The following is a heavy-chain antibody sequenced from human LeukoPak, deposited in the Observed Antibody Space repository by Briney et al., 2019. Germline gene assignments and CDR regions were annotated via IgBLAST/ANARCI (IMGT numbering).Heavy chain of an antibody. CDR1: GGSISSGGYY. CDR2: IYYSGST. D-gene: IGHD4-23*01. V-gene: IGHV4-31*03. CDR3: ARAPDYGGNFDY. J-gene: IGHJ4*02. Sequence: TLSLTCTVSGGSISSGGYYWSWIRPHPGKGLEWIGYIYYSGSTYYNPSLKSRVTISVDTSKNQFSLKLSSVTAADTAVYYCARAPDYGGNFDYWGQGTLVTVSS.